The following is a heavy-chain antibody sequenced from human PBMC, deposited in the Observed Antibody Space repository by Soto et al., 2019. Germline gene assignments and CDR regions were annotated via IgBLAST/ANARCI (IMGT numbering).Heavy chain of an antibody. Sequence: AGGSLRLSCAASGFTFSSYGMHWVRQAPGKGLEWVAVISYDGSNKYYADSVKGRFTISRDNSKNTLYLQMNSLRAEDTAVYYCAKTHFEYSSSRTGLDYWGQGTLVTVSS. CDR1: GFTFSSYG. V-gene: IGHV3-30*18. D-gene: IGHD6-6*01. J-gene: IGHJ4*02. CDR3: AKTHFEYSSSRTGLDY. CDR2: ISYDGSNK.